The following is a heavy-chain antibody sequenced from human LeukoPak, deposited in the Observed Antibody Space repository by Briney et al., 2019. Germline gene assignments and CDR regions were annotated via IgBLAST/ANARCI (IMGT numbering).Heavy chain of an antibody. D-gene: IGHD3-22*01. Sequence: SVKVFCKASGGTFSSYAISWVRQAPGQGLEWMGGIIPIFGTANYAQKFQGRVTITADESTSTAYMELSSLRSEDTAVYYCASKDYYYDSSGYYWHYWGQGTLVTVSS. CDR1: GGTFSSYA. J-gene: IGHJ4*02. CDR3: ASKDYYYDSSGYYWHY. CDR2: IIPIFGTA. V-gene: IGHV1-69*13.